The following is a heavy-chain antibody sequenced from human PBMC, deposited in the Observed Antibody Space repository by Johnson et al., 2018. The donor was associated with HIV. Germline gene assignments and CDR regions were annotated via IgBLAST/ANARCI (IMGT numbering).Heavy chain of an antibody. D-gene: IGHD6-19*01. CDR2: ISGNGGTT. V-gene: IGHV3-64*01. Sequence: VQLVESGGGLVQPGGSLRLSCAASGFTFSTYAMHWVRQAPGKGLEYVSGISGNGGTTYYANSVKGRFTISRDNSKKKLYLQMNSLRAEDTAVYYCAKDRQWGPRDAFDIWGQGTMVTVSS. CDR1: GFTFSTYA. J-gene: IGHJ3*02. CDR3: AKDRQWGPRDAFDI.